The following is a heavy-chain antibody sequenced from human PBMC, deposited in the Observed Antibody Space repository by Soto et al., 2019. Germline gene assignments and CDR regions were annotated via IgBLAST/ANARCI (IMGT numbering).Heavy chain of an antibody. J-gene: IGHJ4*02. CDR3: AHRVLRTVFGLVTTTAIYFDF. CDR1: GFSLTTSGVG. Sequence: QITLNESGPPVVRPTEPLTLTCRFSGFSLTTSGVGVGWIRQSPGKAPEWLALIYWDDDKRYSASLKSRLTITKDTSKNQVVLTGSDLDPTDTATYYCAHRVLRTVFGLVTTTAIYFDFWGQGTPVAVSS. V-gene: IGHV2-5*02. D-gene: IGHD3-3*01. CDR2: IYWDDDK.